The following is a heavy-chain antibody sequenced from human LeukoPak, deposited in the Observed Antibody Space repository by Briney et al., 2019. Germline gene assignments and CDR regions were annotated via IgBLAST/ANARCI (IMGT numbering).Heavy chain of an antibody. V-gene: IGHV1-8*01. CDR1: GYTFTSYD. CDR2: MNPNRGNT. J-gene: IGHJ5*02. CDR3: ARVRISPSRYNWNYVWFDP. D-gene: IGHD1-7*01. Sequence: GATVKASCKASGYTFTSYDINWVGQATGQGREWMGWMNPNRGNTGYAQKFQGRVTITRNTSISTSYMDLSTLRSEDTAVYYCARVRISPSRYNWNYVWFDPCGQGTLVTVSS.